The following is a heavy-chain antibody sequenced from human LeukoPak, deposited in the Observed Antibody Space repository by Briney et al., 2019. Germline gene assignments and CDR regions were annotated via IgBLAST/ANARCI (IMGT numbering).Heavy chain of an antibody. CDR1: GFTFSSYS. CDR2: ISSSSSYI. V-gene: IGHV3-21*01. Sequence: GGSLRLSCAASGFTFSSYSMNWVRQAPGKGLEWVSSISSSSSYIYYADSVKGRFTISRDNAKNSLYLQMNSLRAEDTAVYYCARLGVVATHLDYFDYWGQGTLVTVSS. D-gene: IGHD5-12*01. J-gene: IGHJ4*02. CDR3: ARLGVVATHLDYFDY.